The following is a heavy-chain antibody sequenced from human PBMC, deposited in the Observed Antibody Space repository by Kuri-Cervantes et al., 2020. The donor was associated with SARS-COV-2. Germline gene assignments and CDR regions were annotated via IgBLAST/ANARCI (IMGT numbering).Heavy chain of an antibody. CDR2: LDTSGST. Sequence: SETLSLTCDVSGVSVSGGTYYWSWIRQPAGKGLEWIGHLDTSGSTTYNPSLKSRVTMSVDTSKNQFSLKLSSVTAADTAVYYCATYGEAFDIWGQGTMVTVSS. D-gene: IGHD4-17*01. V-gene: IGHV4-61*09. CDR1: GVSVSGGTYY. CDR3: ATYGEAFDI. J-gene: IGHJ3*02.